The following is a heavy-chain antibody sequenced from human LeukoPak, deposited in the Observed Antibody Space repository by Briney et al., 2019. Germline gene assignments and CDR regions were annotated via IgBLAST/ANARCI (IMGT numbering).Heavy chain of an antibody. CDR3: ATSGSSFDYYHYIDV. Sequence: PSETLSLTCTVSGVSVIPYYWSWIRQSAGEGPEWIGRMYTSGDTAYNPSLKSRVTMSIDTSKNQFSLKLSSVTAADTAVYYCATSGSSFDYYHYIDVWGKGTTVTVSS. V-gene: IGHV4-4*07. CDR2: MYTSGDT. D-gene: IGHD3-10*01. CDR1: GVSVIPYY. J-gene: IGHJ6*03.